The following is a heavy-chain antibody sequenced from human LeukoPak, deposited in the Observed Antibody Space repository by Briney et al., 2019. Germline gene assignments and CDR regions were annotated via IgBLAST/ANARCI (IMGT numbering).Heavy chain of an antibody. J-gene: IGHJ4*02. Sequence: SETLSLTCAVYGRVFNGFLRSWIRHPPRNRLEWIGEINHSGSTNCNPSLKSRVTISSDTSNNQFSLKLSSLTAADTAVYYCARGGGSYRYGFDYWGQGILVTVSS. CDR1: GRVFNGFL. D-gene: IGHD3-16*02. CDR2: INHSGST. V-gene: IGHV4-34*01. CDR3: ARGGGSYRYGFDY.